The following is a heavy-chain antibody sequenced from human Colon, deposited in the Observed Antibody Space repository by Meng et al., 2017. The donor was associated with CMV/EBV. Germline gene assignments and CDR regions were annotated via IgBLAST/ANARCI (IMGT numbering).Heavy chain of an antibody. CDR3: ARAGARGVPVDL. Sequence: QRQVAVPRLATPSATLSLTCTVSGYSINNFSRTWLRQPAGNGLEWLGRIHYSGGTDDNHSLKSRVTFSIDTSKKQLSLKIYSVTAAYTAVYYCARAGARGVPVDLWGQGTLVTVSS. V-gene: IGHV4-4*07. D-gene: IGHD3-10*01. CDR1: GYSINNFS. CDR2: IHYSGGT. J-gene: IGHJ4*02.